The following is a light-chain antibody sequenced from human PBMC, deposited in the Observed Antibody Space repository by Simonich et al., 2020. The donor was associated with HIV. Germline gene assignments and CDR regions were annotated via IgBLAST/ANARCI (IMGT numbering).Light chain of an antibody. J-gene: IGKJ5*01. CDR3: QQANSFPIT. CDR1: QGLSSY. V-gene: IGKV1-8*01. CDR2: AAS. Sequence: AIRMTQSPSSLSASTGDRVTITCRASQGLSSYLAWYQQKPGKAPKLLISAASTLQSWVPSRFSGSGSGTDFTLTITNLQPEDSATYYCQQANSFPITFGQGTRLEI.